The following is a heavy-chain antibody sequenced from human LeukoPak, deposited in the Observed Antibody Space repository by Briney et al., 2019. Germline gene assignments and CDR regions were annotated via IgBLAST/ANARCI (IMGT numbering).Heavy chain of an antibody. J-gene: IGHJ4*02. CDR3: AKDEYSSGYIRGFDY. Sequence: GGSLRLSCAASGFTFSSYAMSWVRQAPGKGLEWVSGISGSGGSTYYADSVKGRFTISRDNSKNTLPLQMNSLRAEDTAVYYCAKDEYSSGYIRGFDYWGRGTLVTVSS. V-gene: IGHV3-23*01. D-gene: IGHD5-18*01. CDR1: GFTFSSYA. CDR2: ISGSGGST.